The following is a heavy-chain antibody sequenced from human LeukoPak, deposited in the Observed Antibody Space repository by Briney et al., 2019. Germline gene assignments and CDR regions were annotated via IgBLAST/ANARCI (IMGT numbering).Heavy chain of an antibody. CDR2: ISSSGSTI. J-gene: IGHJ4*02. CDR1: GFTFSSYE. CDR3: ARDIGIAVAAPSY. D-gene: IGHD6-19*01. V-gene: IGHV3-48*03. Sequence: GGSLRLSCAASGFTFSSYEMNWVRQAPGKGLEWVSYISSSGSTIYYADSVKGRFTISRDNAKNSLYLQMNSLRAEDTAVYYCARDIGIAVAAPSYWGQGTLVTVSS.